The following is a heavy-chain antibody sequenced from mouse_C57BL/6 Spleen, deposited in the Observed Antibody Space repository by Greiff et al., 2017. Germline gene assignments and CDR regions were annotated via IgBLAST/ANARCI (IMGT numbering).Heavy chain of an antibody. J-gene: IGHJ2*01. D-gene: IGHD1-1*01. CDR2: INPNNGGT. V-gene: IGHV1-26*01. CDR1: GYTFTDYY. CDR3: ARDYGSSPLDY. Sequence: VQLQQSGPELVQPGASVKISCKASGYTFTDYYMNWVKQSHGKSLEWIGDINPNNGGTSYNQKFKGKATLTVDKSSSTAYMELRSLTSEDSAVYYCARDYGSSPLDYWGQGTTLTVSS.